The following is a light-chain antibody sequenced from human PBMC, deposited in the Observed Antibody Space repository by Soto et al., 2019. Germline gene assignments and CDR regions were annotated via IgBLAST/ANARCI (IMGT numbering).Light chain of an antibody. CDR1: QSVSSH. Sequence: EIVLTQSPATLSLSPGERATLSCRASQSVSSHLAWYQQKPGQAPRVLIYDASNRATGIPARFSGSGSGTDFTLTISSLEPEDFAVYYCQQRINWPITFGQGTRLEIK. V-gene: IGKV3-11*01. J-gene: IGKJ5*01. CDR3: QQRINWPIT. CDR2: DAS.